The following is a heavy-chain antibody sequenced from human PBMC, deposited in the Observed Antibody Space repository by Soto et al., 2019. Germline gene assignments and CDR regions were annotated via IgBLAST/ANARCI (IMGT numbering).Heavy chain of an antibody. CDR3: AKGLRGYCSSTSCYRDGGYYYYGMDV. CDR1: GFTFSSYA. CDR2: ISGSGGST. V-gene: IGHV3-23*01. D-gene: IGHD2-2*02. Sequence: PGGSLRLSCAASGFTFSSYAMSWVRQAPGKGLEWVSAISGSGGSTYYADSVKGRFTISRDNSKNTLYLQMNSLRAEDTAVYYCAKGLRGYCSSTSCYRDGGYYYYGMDVWGQGTTVTVSS. J-gene: IGHJ6*02.